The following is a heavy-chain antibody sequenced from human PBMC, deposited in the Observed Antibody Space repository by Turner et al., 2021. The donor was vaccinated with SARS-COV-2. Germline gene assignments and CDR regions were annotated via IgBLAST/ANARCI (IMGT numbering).Heavy chain of an antibody. CDR2: TVYRSKWYD. V-gene: IGHV6-1*01. CDR3: ARGERNAFDT. Sequence: QVQLQQSGPGLLKPSQTLSLTCAISGDSVSSNGVAWNWIRQSPSRGLEWLGRTVYRSKWYDDYAVSVRSRITVSPDTSKNRFSLQLNSVTPEDTAVYYCARGERNAFDTWGQGTLVTVSS. CDR1: GDSVSSNGVA. J-gene: IGHJ3*02.